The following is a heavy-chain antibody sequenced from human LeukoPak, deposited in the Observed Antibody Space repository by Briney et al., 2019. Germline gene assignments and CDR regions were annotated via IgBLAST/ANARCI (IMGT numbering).Heavy chain of an antibody. J-gene: IGHJ3*02. V-gene: IGHV3-11*01. CDR1: GFTFSDYY. Sequence: GGSLRLSCAASGFTFSDYYMSWIRRAPGKGLEWVSYISSSGSTIYYADSVMGRFTISRDNAKNSLYLQMNSLRAEDTAVYYCARDSTMIVVVKAFDIWGQGTMVTVSS. D-gene: IGHD3-22*01. CDR2: ISSSGSTI. CDR3: ARDSTMIVVVKAFDI.